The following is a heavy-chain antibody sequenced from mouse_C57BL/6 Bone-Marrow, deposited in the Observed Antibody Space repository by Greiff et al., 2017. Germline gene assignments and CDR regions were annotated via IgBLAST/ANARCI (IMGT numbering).Heavy chain of an antibody. CDR1: GYSITSGYY. CDR2: ISYDGSN. Sequence: EVQLQESGPGLVKPSQSLSLTCSVTGYSITSGYYWNWIRQFPGNKLEWMGYISYDGSNNYNPSLKNRISITRDTSKNQFFLKLNSVTTEDTATYYCARRDGNYWYFDVWGTGTTVTVSS. V-gene: IGHV3-6*01. CDR3: ARRDGNYWYFDV. D-gene: IGHD2-1*01. J-gene: IGHJ1*03.